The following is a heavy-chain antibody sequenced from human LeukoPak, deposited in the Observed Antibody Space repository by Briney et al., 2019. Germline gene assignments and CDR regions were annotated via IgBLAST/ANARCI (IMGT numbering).Heavy chain of an antibody. Sequence: GGSLRLSCSASGFTFSSYTMHWVRQAPGEGLDFVSAVSTNGGSTFYADSVKGRFTISRDNSKNTLFLHMSSLRAEDTAVYYCAREGMTTVTSIDYWGQGTLVTVSS. CDR2: VSTNGGST. CDR1: GFTFSSYT. D-gene: IGHD4-17*01. V-gene: IGHV3-64D*09. J-gene: IGHJ4*02. CDR3: AREGMTTVTSIDY.